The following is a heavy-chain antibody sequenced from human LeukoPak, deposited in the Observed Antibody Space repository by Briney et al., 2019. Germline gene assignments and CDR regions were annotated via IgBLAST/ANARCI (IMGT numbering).Heavy chain of an antibody. CDR1: VGSINNYY. D-gene: IGHD2-15*01. Sequence: SETLSLTCTVSVGSINNYYWSWSRQPAGKGLEWIGRIYTRGSTNYNPSLKSRVTMSVDTSKNQFSLKLSSVTAADTAVYYCARGRYCSADICSGGDAFDIWGQGTMVSVSS. CDR3: ARGRYCSADICSGGDAFDI. CDR2: IYTRGST. J-gene: IGHJ3*02. V-gene: IGHV4-4*07.